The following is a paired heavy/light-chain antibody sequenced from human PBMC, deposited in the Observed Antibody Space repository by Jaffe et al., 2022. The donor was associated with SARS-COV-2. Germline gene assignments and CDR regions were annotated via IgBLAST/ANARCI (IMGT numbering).Heavy chain of an antibody. CDR3: ARVEMAGTPHGDYLDY. J-gene: IGHJ4*02. CDR2: IYYTGST. D-gene: IGHD6-19*01. V-gene: IGHV4-59*11. Sequence: QVQLQESGPGLVRPSETLSLTCNVSGGSISTHYWSWVRQPPGTGLEWIGSIYYTGSTKYNPSLKSRVIISVDTSKNQFSLRLTSVNAADTAVYYCARVEMAGTPHGDYLDYWGQGTLVTVSS. CDR1: GGSISTHY.
Light chain of an antibody. V-gene: IGKV1-39*01. Sequence: DIQMTQSPSSLSASVGDRVTITCRASESISDYLNWYQRKPGKAPKLLIYAASSLQSGVPSRFSGSGSGTDFTLTISSLQPEDFATYYCQQSYSTPRTFGQGTELEIK. CDR1: ESISDY. CDR3: QQSYSTPRT. J-gene: IGKJ2*01. CDR2: AAS.